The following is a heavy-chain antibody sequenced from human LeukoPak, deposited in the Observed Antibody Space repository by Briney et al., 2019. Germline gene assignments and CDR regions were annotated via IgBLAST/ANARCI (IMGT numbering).Heavy chain of an antibody. CDR1: GYTFTGYY. Sequence: ASVKVSCKASGYTFTGYYMHWVRQAPGQGLEWMGWINPNSGGTNYAQKFQGRVTMTRDTSISTAYMELSRLRSDDTAVYYCARYYYYDSSGYYPLDDCWGQGTLVTVSS. D-gene: IGHD3-22*01. CDR3: ARYYYYDSSGYYPLDDC. V-gene: IGHV1-2*02. J-gene: IGHJ4*02. CDR2: INPNSGGT.